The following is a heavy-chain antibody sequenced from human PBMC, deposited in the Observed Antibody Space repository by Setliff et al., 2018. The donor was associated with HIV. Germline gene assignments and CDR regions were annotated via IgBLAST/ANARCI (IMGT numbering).Heavy chain of an antibody. CDR3: ARGWSDHSSMVHVEYFQH. CDR1: GCTLSNYV. D-gene: IGHD3-10*01. CDR2: IIPMRNIA. V-gene: IGHV1-69*10. Sequence: ASVKVSCKASGCTLSNYVISWVRQAPGQGLEWMGGIIPMRNIANYAQKFQDRVTMTADKSTSTVYMELRSLTSEDTAVYYCARGWSDHSSMVHVEYFQHWGQGTLVTVSS. J-gene: IGHJ1*01.